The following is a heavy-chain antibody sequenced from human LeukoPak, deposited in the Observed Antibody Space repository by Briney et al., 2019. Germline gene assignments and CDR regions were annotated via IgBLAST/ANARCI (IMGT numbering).Heavy chain of an antibody. V-gene: IGHV3-21*01. CDR2: ISSSSSYI. J-gene: IGHJ4*02. D-gene: IGHD1-26*01. Sequence: GGSLRLSCAASGFTFSSYSMNWVRQAPGKGLEWVSSISSSSSYIYYADSVKGRFTISRDNAKNSLYLQMNSLRAEDTAVYYCASPIVGATTIDYWGQGTLVAVSS. CDR3: ASPIVGATTIDY. CDR1: GFTFSSYS.